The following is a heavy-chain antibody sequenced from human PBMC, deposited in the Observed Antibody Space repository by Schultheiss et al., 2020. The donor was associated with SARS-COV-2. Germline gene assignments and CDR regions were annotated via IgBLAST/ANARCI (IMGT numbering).Heavy chain of an antibody. CDR3: ARVVGGPTFEAFFGMDV. D-gene: IGHD1-26*01. V-gene: IGHV4-34*01. CDR1: GGSFSDYY. J-gene: IGHJ6*02. Sequence: SQTLSLTCAVYGGSFSDYYWNWIRQAPGKGLEWIGEINHSGGTNYNPSLESRVSISVDTSKNQVSLKVRSVTAADTAVYYCARVVGGPTFEAFFGMDVWGQGTTVTVSS. CDR2: INHSGGT.